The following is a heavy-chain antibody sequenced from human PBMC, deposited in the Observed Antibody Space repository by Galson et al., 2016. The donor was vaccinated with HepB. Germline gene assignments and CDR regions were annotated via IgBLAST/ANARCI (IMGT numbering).Heavy chain of an antibody. V-gene: IGHV3-9*01. CDR2: INWNSGTV. CDR3: ARDPNQRLSKYYFDS. J-gene: IGHJ4*02. CDR1: GFTFGDHA. Sequence: SLRLSCAASGFTFGDHAMHWVRHAPGKGLEWVAGINWNSGTVFYADSVKGRFTISRDNTKNTVYLQMDTLIVEDTAFYFCARDPNQRLSKYYFDSGGQRGLVSVSS. D-gene: IGHD1-14*01.